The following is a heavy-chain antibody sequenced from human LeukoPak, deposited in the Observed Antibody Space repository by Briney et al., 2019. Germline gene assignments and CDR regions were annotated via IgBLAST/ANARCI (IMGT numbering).Heavy chain of an antibody. Sequence: GGSLRLSCAASGFTFSSYWMTWVRQAPGKGLEWVANIKPDESEKYYVDSVKGRFTISRDNAKNSLYLQMNSLRAEDTAVYYCARVNLGATFDYWAQGTLVTVSS. CDR2: IKPDESEK. CDR3: ARVNLGATFDY. J-gene: IGHJ4*02. V-gene: IGHV3-7*01. CDR1: GFTFSSYW. D-gene: IGHD1-26*01.